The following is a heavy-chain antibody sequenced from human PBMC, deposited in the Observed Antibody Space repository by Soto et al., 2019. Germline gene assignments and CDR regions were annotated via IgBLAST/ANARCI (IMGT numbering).Heavy chain of an antibody. V-gene: IGHV3-74*01. CDR1: GFTFSSYW. Sequence: EVQLVESGGGLVQPGGSLRLSCAASGFTFSSYWMHWVRQAPGKGLVWVSRINSDGSSTSYADSVKGRFTISRDNAKNTLYLQMNSLGAEDTGVYYCARVNDFWLSYGMDVWGQGTTVTVSS. CDR2: INSDGSST. D-gene: IGHD3-3*01. J-gene: IGHJ6*02. CDR3: ARVNDFWLSYGMDV.